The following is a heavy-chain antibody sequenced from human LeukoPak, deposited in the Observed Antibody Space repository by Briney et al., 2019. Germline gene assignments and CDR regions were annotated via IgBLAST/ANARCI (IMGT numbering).Heavy chain of an antibody. CDR2: IYYSGST. V-gene: IGHV4-59*01. CDR1: GGSISSYY. D-gene: IGHD1-26*01. Sequence: SETPSLTCTVSGGSISSYYWSWIRQPPGKGLEWIGYIYYSGSTNYNPSLKSRVAISVDTSKNQFSLKLSSVTAADTAVYYCARESGGSYYYWGQGTLVTVSS. J-gene: IGHJ4*02. CDR3: ARESGGSYYY.